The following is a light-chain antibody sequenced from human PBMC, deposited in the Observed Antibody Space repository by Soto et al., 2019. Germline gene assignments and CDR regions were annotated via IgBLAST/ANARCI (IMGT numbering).Light chain of an antibody. J-gene: IGKJ5*01. V-gene: IGKV1-6*01. CDR1: QGIRND. CDR3: LKDYNYLT. Sequence: AIQMTQSPSSLSASVGDRVTITCRASQGIRNDLGWYQQKPGKAPKLLIYAASSLQSGVPSRFSGSGSGTDFTLCISSLQPEDFATYYCLKDYNYLTFGQGTRLEIK. CDR2: AAS.